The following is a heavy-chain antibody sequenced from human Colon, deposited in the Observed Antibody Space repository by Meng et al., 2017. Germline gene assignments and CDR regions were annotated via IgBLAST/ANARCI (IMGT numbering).Heavy chain of an antibody. CDR1: GGTFMSFT. V-gene: IGHV1-69*01. Sequence: VRLMALGSEVKRPGSSMSVSCTASGGTFMSFTRTWVRRAPGQGLEWMGEIIPILGAPNYAPKFQGRVTITADESTTSTYMELSSLTSEDTAVYYCAVQKDGYNSWYDNWGQGTLVTVSS. D-gene: IGHD5-24*01. J-gene: IGHJ4*02. CDR2: IIPILGAP. CDR3: AVQKDGYNSWYDN.